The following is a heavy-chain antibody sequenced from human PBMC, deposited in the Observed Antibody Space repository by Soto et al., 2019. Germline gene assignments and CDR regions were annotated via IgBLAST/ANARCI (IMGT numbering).Heavy chain of an antibody. D-gene: IGHD6-19*01. CDR1: GLIFRSYG. CDR3: AKQGIEVAGTDYFDY. Sequence: GGSVRLSSAAAGLIFRSYGVHWVRQAPGKGLEWVALISHDGSNAYYADAVNGQFTISRDNAKNTVYLEMNSLRAEDTAVYYCAKQGIEVAGTDYFDYWGQGALVTVSS. V-gene: IGHV3-30*18. CDR2: ISHDGSNA. J-gene: IGHJ4*02.